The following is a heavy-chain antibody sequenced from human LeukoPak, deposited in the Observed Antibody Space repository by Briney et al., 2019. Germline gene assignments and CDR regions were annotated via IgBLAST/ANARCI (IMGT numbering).Heavy chain of an antibody. D-gene: IGHD2-2*01. CDR2: IYPRDSDT. V-gene: IGHV5-51*01. J-gene: IGHJ4*02. CDR1: GYSFATHW. Sequence: GESLKISCTGSGYSFATHWIGWVRQMPGKGLEWMGIIYPRDSDTRYSPSFQGQVTISADKSINTAYLQWSSLKASDTAMYYCARHRPYCSTTSCPIEYWGQGTLVTVSS. CDR3: ARHRPYCSTTSCPIEY.